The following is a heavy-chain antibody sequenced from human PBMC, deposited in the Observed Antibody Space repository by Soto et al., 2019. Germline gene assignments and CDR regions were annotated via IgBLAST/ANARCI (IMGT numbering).Heavy chain of an antibody. V-gene: IGHV3-23*01. CDR3: AKDRVWVLRPMYWFDY. Sequence: PGGSLRLSCAASGFTFSSYAMSWVRQAPGKGLEWVSAISGSGGSTYYADSVKGRFTISRDNSKNTLYLQMNSLRAEDTAVYYCAKDRVWVLRPMYWFDYWGQGTLVTVSS. J-gene: IGHJ4*02. CDR2: ISGSGGST. D-gene: IGHD3-10*02. CDR1: GFTFSSYA.